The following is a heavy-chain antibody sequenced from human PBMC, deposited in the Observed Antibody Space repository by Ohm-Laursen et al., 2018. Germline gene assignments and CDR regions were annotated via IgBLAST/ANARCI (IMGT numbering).Heavy chain of an antibody. V-gene: IGHV3-21*04. CDR1: GFTFSSYS. D-gene: IGHD2-15*01. CDR2: ISSSSSYI. Sequence: SLRLSCTAPGFTFSSYSMNWVRQAPGKGLEWVSCISSSSSYIYYADSVKGRFTISRDNAKNSLYLQMNSLRAEGTAVYYCAKDIVVVAATGDYWGQGTLVTVSS. CDR3: AKDIVVVAATGDY. J-gene: IGHJ4*02.